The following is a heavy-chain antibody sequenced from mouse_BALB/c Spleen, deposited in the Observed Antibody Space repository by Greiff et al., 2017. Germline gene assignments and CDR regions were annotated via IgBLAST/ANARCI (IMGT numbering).Heavy chain of an antibody. V-gene: IGHV5-12-1*01. CDR3: ASQTDGSSYEFAY. CDR2: ISSGGGST. CDR1: GFAFSSYD. D-gene: IGHD1-1*01. J-gene: IGHJ3*01. Sequence: EVKLMESGGGLVKPGGSLKLSCAASGFAFSSYDMSWVRQTPEKRLEWVAYISSGGGSTYYPDTVKGRFTISRDNAKNTLYLQMSSLKSEDTAMYYCASQTDGSSYEFAYGGQGTLVTVSA.